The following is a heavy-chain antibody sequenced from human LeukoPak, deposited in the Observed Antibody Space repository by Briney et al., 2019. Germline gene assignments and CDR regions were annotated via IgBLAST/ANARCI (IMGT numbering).Heavy chain of an antibody. V-gene: IGHV3-74*03. CDR3: ARSLIGNVDF. Sequence: PGGSLRLSCSASGFTFSSYAMHWVRQAPGKGLVWVSRINTDGSTTTYADSVKGRFTVSRDNAKNTLYLQMNSLRAEDTAVYYCARSLIGNVDFWGQGSLVTVSS. J-gene: IGHJ4*02. CDR1: GFTFSSYA. CDR2: INTDGSTT. D-gene: IGHD1-20*01.